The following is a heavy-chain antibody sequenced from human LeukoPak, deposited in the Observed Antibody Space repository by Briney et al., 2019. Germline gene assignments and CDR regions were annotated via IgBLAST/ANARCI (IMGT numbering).Heavy chain of an antibody. J-gene: IGHJ6*03. Sequence: ASVKVSCKASGYTFTSYDINWVRQATGQGLEWMGWMNPKSGNTGYAQKFQGRVTMTRNTSISTAYMELSSLRSEDTAVYYCARGHLSGSYYLRYYYYMAVWGKGTTVTVSS. CDR1: GYTFTSYD. V-gene: IGHV1-8*01. CDR2: MNPKSGNT. D-gene: IGHD1-26*01. CDR3: ARGHLSGSYYLRYYYYMAV.